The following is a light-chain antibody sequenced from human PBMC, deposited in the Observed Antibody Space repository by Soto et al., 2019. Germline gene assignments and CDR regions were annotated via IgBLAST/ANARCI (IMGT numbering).Light chain of an antibody. CDR1: QDISNH. J-gene: IGKJ3*01. CDR2: YAS. CDR3: QQFYSYPFT. V-gene: IGKV1-9*01. Sequence: DIQLTQSPSFLSASVGDRVTITCRASQDISNHFAWFQQKPGKAPTLLLYYASTLQSGVPSRFSGSQSGTEFTLTISGLQPEDFASYYCQQFYSYPFTFGPGTKVGVK.